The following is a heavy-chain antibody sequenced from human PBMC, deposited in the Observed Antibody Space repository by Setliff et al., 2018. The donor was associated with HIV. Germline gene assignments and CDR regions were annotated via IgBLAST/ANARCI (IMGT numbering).Heavy chain of an antibody. CDR3: ATSGFYDILSGPTPGVFDI. CDR1: GYSLTELS. V-gene: IGHV1-24*01. Sequence: ASVKVSCKVSGYSLTELSIHWVRQAPGEGLEWMGGFDPEDDETVYAEKFQGRVTMTEDTSTDTAYMALSSLRSEDTAMYYCATSGFYDILSGPTPGVFDIWGQGTMVTVSS. CDR2: FDPEDDET. J-gene: IGHJ3*02. D-gene: IGHD3-9*01.